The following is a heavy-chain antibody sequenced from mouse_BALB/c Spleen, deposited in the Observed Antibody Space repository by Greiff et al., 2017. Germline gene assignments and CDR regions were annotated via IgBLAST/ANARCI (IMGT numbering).Heavy chain of an antibody. CDR3: TTWYGSLYAMDY. CDR1: GYTFTSYE. CDR2: INPYNDGT. Sequence: VQLKESGPELVKPGASVKMSCKASGYTFTSYEMHWVKQKPGKGLEWIGYINPYNDGTKYNEKFKGKATLTSDKSYSTAYMELSSLTSEDSAVYYCTTWYGSLYAMDYWGQGTSVTVSS. D-gene: IGHD2-1*01. V-gene: IGHV1-14*01. J-gene: IGHJ4*01.